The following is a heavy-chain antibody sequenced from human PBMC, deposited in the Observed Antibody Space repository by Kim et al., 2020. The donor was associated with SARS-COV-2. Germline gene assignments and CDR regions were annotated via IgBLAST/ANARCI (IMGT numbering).Heavy chain of an antibody. J-gene: IGHJ4*02. V-gene: IGHV1-18*01. Sequence: ASVKVSCKASGYTFTSYGISWVRQAPGQGLEWMGWISAYNGNTNYAQKLQGRVTMTTDTSTSTAYMELRSLRSDDTAVYYCARGRRSGSYFRGSFDYWGQGTLVTVSS. D-gene: IGHD1-26*01. CDR1: GYTFTSYG. CDR2: ISAYNGNT. CDR3: ARGRRSGSYFRGSFDY.